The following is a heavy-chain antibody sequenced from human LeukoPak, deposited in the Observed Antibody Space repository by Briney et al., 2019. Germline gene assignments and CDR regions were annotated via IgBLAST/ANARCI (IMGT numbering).Heavy chain of an antibody. CDR1: GGTFSSYA. Sequence: GASVKVSCKASGGTFSSYAISWVRQAPGQGLEWMGGIMPIFGTANYAQKFQGRVTITADESTSTAYMELSSLRSEDTAVYYCARVLESVWGFSGSPPGAFDIWGQGTMVIVSS. D-gene: IGHD1-26*01. J-gene: IGHJ3*02. V-gene: IGHV1-69*01. CDR2: IMPIFGTA. CDR3: ARVLESVWGFSGSPPGAFDI.